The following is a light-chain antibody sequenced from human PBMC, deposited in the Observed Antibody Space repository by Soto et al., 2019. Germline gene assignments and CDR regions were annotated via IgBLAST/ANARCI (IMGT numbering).Light chain of an antibody. V-gene: IGKV3-20*01. Sequence: ERALTQSPVTLSVSPGERATLSCRASQSVSSNLAWYQQKPGQAPRLLIYDASSRATGVPARFGGSGSGTDFTLTISRLEPEDFAVYYCQQYGSSGTFGQGTKVDIK. J-gene: IGKJ1*01. CDR1: QSVSSN. CDR3: QQYGSSGT. CDR2: DAS.